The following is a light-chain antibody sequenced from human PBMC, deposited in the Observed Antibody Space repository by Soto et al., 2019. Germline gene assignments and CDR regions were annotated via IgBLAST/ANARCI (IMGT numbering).Light chain of an antibody. CDR2: GAS. CDR1: QSVSSSY. Sequence: ESVLTQSPGTLSLSPGERATLSCRASQSVSSSYLAWYQQKPGQAPRLLIYGASTRATDIPDRFSGSGSGTDFTLTISRLEPEDFAVYYCQQFVGSSYTFGQGTKVDIK. J-gene: IGKJ2*01. CDR3: QQFVGSSYT. V-gene: IGKV3-20*01.